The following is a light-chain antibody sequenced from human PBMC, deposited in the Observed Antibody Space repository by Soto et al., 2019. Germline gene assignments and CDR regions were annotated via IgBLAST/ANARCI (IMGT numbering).Light chain of an antibody. Sequence: QSALTQPASVAGSPGQSITISCTGTSSDVGGYNYVSWYQQHPGKAPKILIYEVSRRPSGVSNRFSGSKSGNTASLTISGLQGEDEGDYYCSSYTGRITDIFGTGTKLTVL. CDR2: EVS. J-gene: IGLJ1*01. V-gene: IGLV2-14*01. CDR1: SSDVGGYNY. CDR3: SSYTGRITDI.